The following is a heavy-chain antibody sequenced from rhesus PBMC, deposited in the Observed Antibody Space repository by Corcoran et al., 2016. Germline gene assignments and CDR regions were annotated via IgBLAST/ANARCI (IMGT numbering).Heavy chain of an antibody. CDR2: IKGNVGRP. CDR3: ARGRGAAGPGYY. CDR1: GGSFSSYW. V-gene: IGHV4-80*01. D-gene: IGHD6-13*01. J-gene: IGHJ4*01. Sequence: QVQLQESGPGLVKPSETLSLTCAVSGGSFSSYWWSWIRQPPGKGLEWIGEIKGNVGRPNYPPSLKSRVTISKDAAKNQFSLELSSVTAADTAVYYCARGRGAAGPGYYWGQGVLVTVSS.